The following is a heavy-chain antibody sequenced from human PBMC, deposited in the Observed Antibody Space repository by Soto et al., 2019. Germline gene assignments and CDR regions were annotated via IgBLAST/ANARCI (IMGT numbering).Heavy chain of an antibody. Sequence: GASVKASCKASGYTFTSYDINWVRQATGQGLEWMGWMNPNSGNTGYAQKFQGRVTMTRNTSISTAYMELSSLRSEDTAVYYCARGPYCSGGSCYDYYYYMDVWGKGTTVTVSS. CDR3: ARGPYCSGGSCYDYYYYMDV. J-gene: IGHJ6*03. D-gene: IGHD2-15*01. V-gene: IGHV1-8*01. CDR1: GYTFTSYD. CDR2: MNPNSGNT.